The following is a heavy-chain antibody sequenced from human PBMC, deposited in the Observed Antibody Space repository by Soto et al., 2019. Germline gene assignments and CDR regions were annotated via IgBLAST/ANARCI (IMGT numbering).Heavy chain of an antibody. Sequence: QVQLVESGGGVVQPGRSLRLSCAASGFTFSSYAMHWVRQAPGKGLEWVAVISYDGSNKYYTDSVKGRFTISRDNSKNSLYLKRSSLRDEDAVVYYCERGLCGWYWGQGAPVTVSS. CDR3: ERGLCGWY. CDR2: ISYDGSNK. D-gene: IGHD6-19*01. J-gene: IGHJ4*02. V-gene: IGHV3-30-3*01. CDR1: GFTFSSYA.